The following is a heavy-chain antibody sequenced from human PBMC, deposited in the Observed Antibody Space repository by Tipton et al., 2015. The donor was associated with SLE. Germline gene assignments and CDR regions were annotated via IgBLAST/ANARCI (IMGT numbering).Heavy chain of an antibody. CDR3: ARVAQGNWFDP. V-gene: IGHV4-4*07. CDR1: GGSISSYY. Sequence: LRLSCTVSGGSISSYYWSWIRQPAGKGLEWIGRIYTSGSTTYNPSLKSRVTMSVDTSKNQFSLKLSSVTAADTAVYYCARVAQGNWFDPWGQETLVTVSS. J-gene: IGHJ5*02. CDR2: IYTSGST.